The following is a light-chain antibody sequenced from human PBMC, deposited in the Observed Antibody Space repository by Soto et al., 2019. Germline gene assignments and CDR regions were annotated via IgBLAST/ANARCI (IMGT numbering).Light chain of an antibody. J-gene: IGLJ2*01. CDR3: ASWDDSLNGWV. CDR2: SDY. Sequence: QSALTQPPSASGTPEQRVTISCSGSSSNVASNAVNWYQHLPGTAPKLLIYSDYQRPSGVPDRFSGSKSGTSASLAISGLQSEDEADYYCASWDDSLNGWVFGGGTKLTVL. CDR1: SSNVASNA. V-gene: IGLV1-44*01.